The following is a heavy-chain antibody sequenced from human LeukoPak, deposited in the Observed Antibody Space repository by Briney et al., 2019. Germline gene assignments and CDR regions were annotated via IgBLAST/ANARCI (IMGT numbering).Heavy chain of an antibody. Sequence: GESLKISCKGSGYSFTSYWIGWVRQMPGKGLGWMGIIYPGDSDTRYSPSFQGQVTISADKSISTAYLQWSSLKASDTAMYYCARLGVVGATRAYFDYWGQGTLVTVSS. J-gene: IGHJ4*02. D-gene: IGHD1-26*01. V-gene: IGHV5-51*01. CDR3: ARLGVVGATRAYFDY. CDR2: IYPGDSDT. CDR1: GYSFTSYW.